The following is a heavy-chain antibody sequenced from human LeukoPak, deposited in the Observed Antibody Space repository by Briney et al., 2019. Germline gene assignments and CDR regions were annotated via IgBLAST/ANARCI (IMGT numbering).Heavy chain of an antibody. D-gene: IGHD2-15*01. CDR3: AKYRYCSGGSCYELDF. V-gene: IGHV3-30*18. Sequence: GGSLRLSCAASGFTFSTYDMHWVRQAPGKGLEWVAVISHDGSNKYHADSVKGRFTISRDNFKNTLYLQMNSLRAEDTAMYYCAKYRYCSGGSCYELDFWGQGTLVTVSS. J-gene: IGHJ4*02. CDR2: ISHDGSNK. CDR1: GFTFSTYD.